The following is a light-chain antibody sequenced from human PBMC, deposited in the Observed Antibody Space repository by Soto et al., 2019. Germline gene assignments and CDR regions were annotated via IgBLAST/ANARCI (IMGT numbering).Light chain of an antibody. CDR1: QTVGSN. Sequence: EIVLTQSPDTLSVSPGERATLSCRASQTVGSNLAWYQQKPGQTPRLLIYDASTRATDIPARFSGSGSGTDFTLTISSLLSEDFAVYYCHQYYKWPLTFGGGTKVDI. CDR2: DAS. V-gene: IGKV3-15*01. J-gene: IGKJ4*01. CDR3: HQYYKWPLT.